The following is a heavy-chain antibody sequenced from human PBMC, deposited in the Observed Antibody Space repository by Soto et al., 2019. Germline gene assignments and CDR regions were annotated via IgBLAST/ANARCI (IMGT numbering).Heavy chain of an antibody. CDR1: GLTFISYG. CDR2: ISYDGSNK. Sequence: QVQLVESGGGGVQPGRSLRLSCAASGLTFISYGMHWVRQAPGKGREWVAVISYDGSNKYYADSVKGRFTISRDNSKNTLYLQMNSLRAEDTAVYYCAKDLGHGGRGAFDIWGQGTMVTVSS. D-gene: IGHD7-27*01. J-gene: IGHJ3*02. V-gene: IGHV3-30*18. CDR3: AKDLGHGGRGAFDI.